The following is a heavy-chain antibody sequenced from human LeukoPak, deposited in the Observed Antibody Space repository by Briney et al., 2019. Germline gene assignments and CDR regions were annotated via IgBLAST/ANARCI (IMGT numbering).Heavy chain of an antibody. D-gene: IGHD3-3*01. J-gene: IGHJ4*02. CDR3: ARAENDFPRAHNDY. Sequence: PGGSLRLSCAASGFTFSSYAMHWVRQAPGKGLEWVAVISYDGSNKYYADSVKGRFTISRDNSKNTLYLQMNSLRAEDTAVYYCARAENDFPRAHNDYWGQGTLVTVSS. CDR2: ISYDGSNK. V-gene: IGHV3-30-3*01. CDR1: GFTFSSYA.